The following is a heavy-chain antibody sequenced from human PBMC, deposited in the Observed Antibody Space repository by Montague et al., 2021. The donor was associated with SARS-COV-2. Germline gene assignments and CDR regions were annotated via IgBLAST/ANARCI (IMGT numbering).Heavy chain of an antibody. D-gene: IGHD6-13*01. CDR2: IYSSGNT. V-gene: IGHV4-4*07. CDR1: GGSINYYY. CDR3: ARGDHPTTASWYFFDS. Sequence: SETLSLTCTVSGGSINYYYWHWPRQSAGKGLEWIGRIYSSGNTNSNPSLESRVIMSVDSSQNQFSLKLNSVTAADTAVYYCARGDHPTTASWYFFDSWGQGALVTVSS. J-gene: IGHJ4*02.